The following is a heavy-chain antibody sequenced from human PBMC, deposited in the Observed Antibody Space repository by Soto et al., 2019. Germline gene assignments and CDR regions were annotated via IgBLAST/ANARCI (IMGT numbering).Heavy chain of an antibody. V-gene: IGHV1-69*01. Sequence: QVQLVQSGAEVKTPGSSVRVSCKASGGTFSSYTFNWVRQAPGQGLEWMAGIIPRFGTRNYAPTLQGRVTIIADESTSTAYMELSSLISEDTAVYYCARGRGMYNSGRFELDQWGKGTLVTVSS. CDR2: IIPRFGTR. D-gene: IGHD3-22*01. CDR3: ARGRGMYNSGRFELDQ. CDR1: GGTFSSYT. J-gene: IGHJ4*02.